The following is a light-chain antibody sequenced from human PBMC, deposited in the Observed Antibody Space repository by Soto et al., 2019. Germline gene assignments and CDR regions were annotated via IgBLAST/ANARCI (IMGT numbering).Light chain of an antibody. V-gene: IGKV3-20*01. CDR3: LQYHNLWA. CDR1: QTVTDNY. CDR2: RAS. J-gene: IGKJ1*01. Sequence: EIVLTQSPGILSLSPGERATLSCRASQTVTDNYFAWYQQKPGQAPRLLIYRASSRAAGLPDRFSGSGSGTDFTLTISSLQSEDFAVYSCLQYHNLWAFGQGTKVDIK.